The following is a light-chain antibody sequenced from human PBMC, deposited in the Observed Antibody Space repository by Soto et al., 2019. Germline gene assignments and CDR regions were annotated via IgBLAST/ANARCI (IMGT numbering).Light chain of an antibody. J-gene: IGLJ2*01. CDR2: DVI. Sequence: QSALTQPPSASGSPGQSVTISCTGTSRDIGGYDFVSRYQQHPGKAPKLLIYDVIKRPSGVTDRFSGSKSGNTASLTVSGLQTDDEADYYCSSYGGSNNLLFGGGTKVTVL. CDR3: SSYGGSNNLL. V-gene: IGLV2-8*01. CDR1: SRDIGGYDF.